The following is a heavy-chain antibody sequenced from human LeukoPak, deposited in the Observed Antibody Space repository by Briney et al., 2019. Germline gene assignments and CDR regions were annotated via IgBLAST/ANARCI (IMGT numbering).Heavy chain of an antibody. D-gene: IGHD3-22*01. J-gene: IGHJ4*02. Sequence: PGGSLRLSCAASGFTFSSYWMSWVRQAPGKGLEWVSSITGSSASTYYADSVKGRFTISRDNSKNTLYLQMNSLRAEDTAVYFCAKLDHYDTHWGQGTLVTVSS. CDR1: GFTFSSYW. CDR2: ITGSSAST. CDR3: AKLDHYDTH. V-gene: IGHV3-23*01.